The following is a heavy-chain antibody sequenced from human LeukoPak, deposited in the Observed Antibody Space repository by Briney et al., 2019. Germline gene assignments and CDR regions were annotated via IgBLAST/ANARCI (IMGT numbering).Heavy chain of an antibody. CDR2: IRYDGSNK. J-gene: IGHJ4*02. D-gene: IGHD6-13*01. CDR1: GFTFSSYG. Sequence: PGGSLRLSCAASGFTFSSYGMHWVRQAPGKGLEWVAFIRYDGSNKYYADSVKGRFTISRDNSKNTLYLQMNSLRSDDTAVYYCAREIAAAGRGFDYWGQGTLVTVSS. V-gene: IGHV3-30*02. CDR3: AREIAAAGRGFDY.